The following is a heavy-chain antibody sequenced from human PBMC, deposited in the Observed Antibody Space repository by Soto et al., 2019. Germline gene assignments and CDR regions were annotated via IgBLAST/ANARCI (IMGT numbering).Heavy chain of an antibody. V-gene: IGHV1-2*04. J-gene: IGHJ4*02. CDR2: INPNRGGT. CDR3: ARDRVAVAGTFLGPTFNFDY. Sequence: ASVKVSCKASGYTFTGYYMHWVRQAPGQGLEWMGWINPNRGGTNYAQKFQGWVTMTRDTSISTAYMELSRLRSDDTAVYYCARDRVAVAGTFLGPTFNFDYWGQGTLVTVSS. CDR1: GYTFTGYY. D-gene: IGHD6-19*01.